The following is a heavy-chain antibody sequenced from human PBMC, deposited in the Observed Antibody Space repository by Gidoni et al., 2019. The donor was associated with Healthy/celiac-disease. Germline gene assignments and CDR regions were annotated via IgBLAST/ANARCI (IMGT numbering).Heavy chain of an antibody. Sequence: EVQLVESGGGLVPPGGSLRLSCAASGFTFSSYWMPWVRQGQGKGLVWVTRINSEGSSTSYEDSVKGRFTISRDNAKNTLYMQMNSLRAEDTAVYYCARDHGQQGRFDYWGQGTLVTVSS. CDR3: ARDHGQQGRFDY. CDR2: INSEGSST. V-gene: IGHV3-74*01. CDR1: GFTFSSYW. J-gene: IGHJ4*02.